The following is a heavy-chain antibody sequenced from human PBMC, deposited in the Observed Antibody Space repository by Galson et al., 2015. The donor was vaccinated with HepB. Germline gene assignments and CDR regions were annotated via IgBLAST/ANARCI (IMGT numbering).Heavy chain of an antibody. CDR2: TYYRSNWYY. V-gene: IGHV6-1*01. CDR1: GDSVSSDSAA. Sequence: CAISGDSVSSDSAAWNWIRQSPSRGLEWLGRTYYRSNWYYDYAASVKSRITINADTSRNQFSLQLNSVSPEDTAVYYCARDAPGGETIYDYWGQGTLVTVSS. J-gene: IGHJ4*02. CDR3: ARDAPGGETIYDY. D-gene: IGHD4-23*01.